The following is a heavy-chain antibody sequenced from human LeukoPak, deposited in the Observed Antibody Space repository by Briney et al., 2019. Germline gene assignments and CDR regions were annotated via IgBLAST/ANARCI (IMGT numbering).Heavy chain of an antibody. V-gene: IGHV1-2*02. CDR3: ARDLQQLTDPYNWFDP. CDR2: INPNSGGT. Sequence: ASVKVSCKASGYTFTGYYMHWVRQAPGQGLEWTGWINPNSGGTNYAQKFQGRVTMTRDTSISTAYMELSRLRSDDTAVYYCARDLQQLTDPYNWFDPWGQGTLVTVSS. D-gene: IGHD6-13*01. CDR1: GYTFTGYY. J-gene: IGHJ5*02.